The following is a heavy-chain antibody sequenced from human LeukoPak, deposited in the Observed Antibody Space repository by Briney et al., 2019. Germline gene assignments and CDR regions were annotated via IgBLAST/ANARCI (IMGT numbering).Heavy chain of an antibody. CDR3: ARMISSGWRRGDAFDI. CDR1: GGSISSGGYY. J-gene: IGHJ3*02. CDR2: IYYSGTT. Sequence: PSQTLSLTCTVSGGSISSGGYYWSWIRQHPGKGLEWIGYIYYSGTTNYNPSLKSRVTISLDTSKNQFSLKLRSVTAADTAVYYCARMISSGWRRGDAFDIWGQGTMVTVSS. D-gene: IGHD6-19*01. V-gene: IGHV4-61*08.